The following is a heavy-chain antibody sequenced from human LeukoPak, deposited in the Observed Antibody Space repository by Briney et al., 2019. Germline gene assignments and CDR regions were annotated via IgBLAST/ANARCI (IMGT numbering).Heavy chain of an antibody. Sequence: QTGGSLRLSCAASGFTFSNYGMHWVRQAPGKGLEWVAVISYDGSNKYYVDSVKGRFTISRDNAKNSLYLQMNSLRAEDTAVYYCARESGSYFGFDYWGQGTLVTVSS. CDR1: GFTFSNYG. D-gene: IGHD1-26*01. V-gene: IGHV3-30*03. CDR2: ISYDGSNK. J-gene: IGHJ4*02. CDR3: ARESGSYFGFDY.